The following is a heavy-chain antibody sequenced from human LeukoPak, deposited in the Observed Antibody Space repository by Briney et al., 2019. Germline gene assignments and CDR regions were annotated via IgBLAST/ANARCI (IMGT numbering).Heavy chain of an antibody. CDR3: ARVSPNTVTTLQYFDY. CDR2: IYSGGST. Sequence: GGSLRLSCAASEFSVGSNYMTWVRQAPGKGLEWVSLIYSGGSTYYADSVKGRFTISRDNAKNSLYLQMNSLRAEDTAVYYCARVSPNTVTTLQYFDYWGQGTLVTVSS. CDR1: EFSVGSNY. V-gene: IGHV3-66*01. D-gene: IGHD4-17*01. J-gene: IGHJ4*02.